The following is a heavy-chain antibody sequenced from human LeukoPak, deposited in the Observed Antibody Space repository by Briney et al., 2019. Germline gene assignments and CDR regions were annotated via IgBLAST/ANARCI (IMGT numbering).Heavy chain of an antibody. D-gene: IGHD6-13*01. CDR3: ARGYSSWTSFDY. Sequence: ASVKVSCKASGYTFTGYYMHWVRQAPGQGLEWMGWINSNSGGTNYAQKFQGRVTMTRDTSINTAYLELTRLRSDDTAVYYCARGYSSWTSFDYWGQGTLVTVSS. CDR2: INSNSGGT. J-gene: IGHJ4*02. CDR1: GYTFTGYY. V-gene: IGHV1-2*02.